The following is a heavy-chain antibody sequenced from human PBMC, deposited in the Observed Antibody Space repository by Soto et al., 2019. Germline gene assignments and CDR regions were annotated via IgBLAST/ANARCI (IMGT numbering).Heavy chain of an antibody. V-gene: IGHV5-51*01. CDR2: IYPGDSDT. CDR3: ARHWVTTGYYYGMDV. D-gene: IGHD4-17*01. CDR1: GYSFTSYW. Sequence: GESLKISCKGSGYSFTSYWIGWVRQMPGKGLEWMGIIYPGDSDTRYSPSFQGQVTISADKSISTAYLQWSSLKASDTAMYYCARHWVTTGYYYGMDVWGQGTTVTVSS. J-gene: IGHJ6*02.